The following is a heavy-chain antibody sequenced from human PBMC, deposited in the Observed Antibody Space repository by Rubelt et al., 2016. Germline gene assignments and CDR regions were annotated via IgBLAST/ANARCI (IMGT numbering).Heavy chain of an antibody. CDR2: ISAGGGST. D-gene: IGHD4-17*01. J-gene: IGHJ4*02. CDR1: GFTFSSYA. CDR3: AKKTTVTLDY. V-gene: IGHV3-23*01. Sequence: EVQLLESGGGLVQPGGSLRLSCAASGFTFSSYAMGWVRQAPGKGLEWVSGISAGGGSTSCADSVTGRFTISRDNSKKTLYLQMDSLRAEDTAVYYCAKKTTVTLDYWGQGTLVTVSS.